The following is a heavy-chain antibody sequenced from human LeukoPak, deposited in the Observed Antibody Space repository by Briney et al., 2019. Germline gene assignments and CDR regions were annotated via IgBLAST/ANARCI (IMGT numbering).Heavy chain of an antibody. D-gene: IGHD1-14*01. J-gene: IGHJ4*02. CDR2: IYYSGST. Sequence: SETLSLTCAVSGGSISSGGYYWSWIRQHPGKGLEWIGYIYYSGSTYYNPSLKSRVTISVDTSKNQFSLKLSSVTAADTAVYYCARSRYGIGSDYWGQGTLVTVSS. V-gene: IGHV4-31*11. CDR3: ARSRYGIGSDY. CDR1: GGSISSGGYY.